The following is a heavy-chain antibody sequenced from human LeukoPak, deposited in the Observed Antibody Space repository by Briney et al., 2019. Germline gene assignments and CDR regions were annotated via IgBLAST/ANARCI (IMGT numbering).Heavy chain of an antibody. CDR2: FDPHDDET. D-gene: IGHD3-3*01. CDR1: GHTLTALP. V-gene: IGHV1-24*01. CDR3: AAFDDSWSGYFSSSPYYYYVDV. Sequence: ASVKVSCKVSGHTLTALPMHWVRQAPGKGLEWMGSFDPHDDETIYARNFLGRVTMTEDTSTNTAFMDLTDLRSEDTAVYYCAAFDDSWSGYFSSSPYYYYVDVWGGGTTVTVS. J-gene: IGHJ6*03.